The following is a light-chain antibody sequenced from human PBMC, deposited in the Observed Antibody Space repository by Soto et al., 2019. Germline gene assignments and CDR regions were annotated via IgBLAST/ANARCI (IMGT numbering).Light chain of an antibody. CDR2: SAS. CDR3: QQRARVPRT. Sequence: DIQMTQSPSSLSASVGGGVTITCRASQTINTYLNWYQQKPGKAPKLLIHSASSLQSGVPSRFSGSGSGTDFTLTISSLQPEDFATYYCQQRARVPRTFGQGTKLEIK. CDR1: QTINTY. V-gene: IGKV1-39*01. J-gene: IGKJ2*01.